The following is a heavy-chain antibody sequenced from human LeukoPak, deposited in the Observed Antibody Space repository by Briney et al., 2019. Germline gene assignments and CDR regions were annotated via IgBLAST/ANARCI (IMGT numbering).Heavy chain of an antibody. CDR3: ARGGSSDSSGYQWNY. CDR1: GYTFTSYY. Sequence: HWASVKVSCKASGYTFTSYYMHWVRQALGQGLEWMGIINPSGGSTSYAQKFQGGVTMTRDTSTSTVYMELSSLRSEDTAVYYCARGGSSDSSGYQWNYWGQGTLVTVSS. V-gene: IGHV1-46*01. J-gene: IGHJ4*02. CDR2: INPSGGST. D-gene: IGHD3-22*01.